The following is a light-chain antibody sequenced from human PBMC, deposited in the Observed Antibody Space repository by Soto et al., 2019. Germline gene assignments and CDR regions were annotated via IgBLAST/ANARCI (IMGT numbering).Light chain of an antibody. V-gene: IGKV3-20*01. CDR2: DAS. CDR1: RSVGNNY. Sequence: EIVLTQSPGTLSLSPGERATLSCRASRSVGNNYLAWYQQRPGQAPNLLIYDASSRATGIPDRISGSGSGTDFTLTISGLEPEDFAVYYCQQFSSYPLTFGGGTKVDIK. CDR3: QQFSSYPLT. J-gene: IGKJ4*01.